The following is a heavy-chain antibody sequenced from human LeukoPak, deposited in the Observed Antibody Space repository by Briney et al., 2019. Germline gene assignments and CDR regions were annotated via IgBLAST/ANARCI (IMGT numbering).Heavy chain of an antibody. CDR3: AKIGPNWYFDL. V-gene: IGHV3-23*01. CDR2: ISDSGGST. J-gene: IGHJ2*01. Sequence: GRSLRLSCAASGFTFSSYGMSWVRQAPGKGLEWVSSISDSGGSTYYADSVKGRFTVFRDNSKNTLYLQMNRLRAEDTAVYYCAKIGPNWYFDLWGRGALVTVSS. CDR1: GFTFSSYG.